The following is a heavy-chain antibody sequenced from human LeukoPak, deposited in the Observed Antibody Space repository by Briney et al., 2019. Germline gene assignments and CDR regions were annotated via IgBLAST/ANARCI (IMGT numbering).Heavy chain of an antibody. CDR2: INANGGST. J-gene: IGHJ4*02. CDR3: AKGPLAALGDY. Sequence: GGSLRLSCAASGFTFSNYAMNWVRRAPGKGLEWVSSINANGGSTYYADSVKGRFTISRDNSKNTLYLQMNSLRAVDTAVYYCAKGPLAALGDYWGQGTLVTVSS. CDR1: GFTFSNYA. V-gene: IGHV3-23*01. D-gene: IGHD2-15*01.